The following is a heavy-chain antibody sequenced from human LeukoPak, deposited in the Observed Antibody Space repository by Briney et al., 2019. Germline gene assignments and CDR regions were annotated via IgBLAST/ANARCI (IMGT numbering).Heavy chain of an antibody. J-gene: IGHJ6*03. CDR1: GGSISSSSYY. Sequence: SETLPLTCTVSGGSISSSSYYWGWIRQPPGKGLEWIGSIYYSGSTYYNPSLKSRVTISVDTSKNQFSLKLSSVTAADTAVYYCARDWSNYYYYMDVWGKGTTVTVSS. CDR3: ARDWSNYYYYMDV. CDR2: IYYSGST. V-gene: IGHV4-39*07.